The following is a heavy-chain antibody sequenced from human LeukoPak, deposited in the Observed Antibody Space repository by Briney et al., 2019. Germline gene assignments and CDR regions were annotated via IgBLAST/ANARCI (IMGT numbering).Heavy chain of an antibody. CDR2: ITSSSSYT. CDR1: GHPHSDYY. J-gene: IGHJ6*02. Sequence: GGSLRLSCAACGHPHSDYYMRWISQAPGKGLEWLSYITSSSSYTNYADSVKGRFNTSRDNAKNSLYLQRNSLRAEDTAVYYCAISPGGMDVWGQGTTVTVSS. V-gene: IGHV3-11*03. CDR3: AISPGGMDV.